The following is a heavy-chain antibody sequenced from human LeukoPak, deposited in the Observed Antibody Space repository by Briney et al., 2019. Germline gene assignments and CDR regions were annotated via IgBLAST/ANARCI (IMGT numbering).Heavy chain of an antibody. CDR2: IKQDGSEK. D-gene: IGHD6-13*01. V-gene: IGHV3-7*01. J-gene: IGHJ4*02. CDR3: ARDIVDSSSWYYFDY. Sequence: PGGSLRLSCAASGFTFSSYWMSWVRQAPGKGLEWVANIKQDGSEKYYVDSVKGRFTISRDNAKNSLYLQVNSLRAEDTAVYYCARDIVDSSSWYYFDYWGQGTLVTVSS. CDR1: GFTFSSYW.